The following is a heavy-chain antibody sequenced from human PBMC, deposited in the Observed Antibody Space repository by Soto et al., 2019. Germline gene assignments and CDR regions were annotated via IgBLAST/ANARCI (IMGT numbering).Heavy chain of an antibody. CDR2: ISYDGSNK. CDR1: GFTFSSYG. V-gene: IGHV3-30*18. Sequence: QVQLVESGGGVVQPGRSLRLSCAASGFTFSSYGMHWVRQAPGKGLEWVAVISYDGSNKYYADSVKGRFTISRDNSKNTLYLQMNSLRAEDTAVYYCAKIVGATPSDYWGQGTLVTVSS. J-gene: IGHJ4*02. D-gene: IGHD1-26*01. CDR3: AKIVGATPSDY.